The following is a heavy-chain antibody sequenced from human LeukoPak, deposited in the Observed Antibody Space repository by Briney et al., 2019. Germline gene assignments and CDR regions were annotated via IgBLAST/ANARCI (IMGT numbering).Heavy chain of an antibody. CDR3: ARDVPGSIGTTARFDP. Sequence: ASVKVSCKASGYTFTGYYMHWVRQAPGQGLEWMGWINPNSGGTNYAQKFHGRLTMTTDTSTSTAYMELRSLRSDDTGVYYCARDVPGSIGTTARFDPWGQGTLVTISS. J-gene: IGHJ5*02. CDR2: INPNSGGT. V-gene: IGHV1-2*02. CDR1: GYTFTGYY. D-gene: IGHD1-1*01.